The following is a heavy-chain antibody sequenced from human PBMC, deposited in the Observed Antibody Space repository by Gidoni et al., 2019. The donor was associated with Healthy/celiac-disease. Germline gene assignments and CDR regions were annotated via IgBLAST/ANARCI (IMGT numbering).Heavy chain of an antibody. D-gene: IGHD6-19*01. V-gene: IGHV4-34*01. CDR3: ARGGGIAVAGSIDY. CDR2: INHSGNT. Sequence: QVQLQQWGAGLLKPSETLSLTCAVYGGSFSGHYWSWIRQPPGTGLEWIGEINHSGNTNYNPSLKSRVTISVDTSKNQFSLKLSSVTAADTAVYYCARGGGIAVAGSIDYWGQGTLVTVSS. CDR1: GGSFSGHY. J-gene: IGHJ4*02.